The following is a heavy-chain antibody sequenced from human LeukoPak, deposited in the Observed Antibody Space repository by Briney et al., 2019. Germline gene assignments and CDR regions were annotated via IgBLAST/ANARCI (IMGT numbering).Heavy chain of an antibody. V-gene: IGHV4-39*07. CDR2: IYYSGST. CDR1: GSSISRGSYY. J-gene: IGHJ6*02. D-gene: IGHD6-13*01. Sequence: SETLSLTCTVSGSSISRGSYYWSWIRQPAGKGLEWIGSIYYSGSTYYNPSLKSRVTISVDTSKNQFSLKLSSVTAADTAVYYCARDSKTSSSRGDYYYGMDVWGQGTTVTVSS. CDR3: ARDSKTSSSRGDYYYGMDV.